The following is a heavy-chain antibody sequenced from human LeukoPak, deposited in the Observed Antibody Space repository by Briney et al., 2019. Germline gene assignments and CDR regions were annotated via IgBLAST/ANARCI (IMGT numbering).Heavy chain of an antibody. Sequence: GGSLRLSCAASGFTFSTYSMKWVRQAPGKGLEWVSSISSSSSYIYYADSVRGRFTISRDNAKNSLYLQMNSLRAEDAAVYYCAREIQLCLGGDYWGQGTLVTVSS. J-gene: IGHJ4*02. D-gene: IGHD5-18*01. CDR3: AREIQLCLGGDY. CDR1: GFTFSTYS. V-gene: IGHV3-21*01. CDR2: ISSSSSYI.